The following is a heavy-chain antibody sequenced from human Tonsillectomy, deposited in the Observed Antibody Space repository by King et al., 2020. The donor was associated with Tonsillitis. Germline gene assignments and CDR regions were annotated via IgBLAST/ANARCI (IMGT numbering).Heavy chain of an antibody. J-gene: IGHJ6*02. CDR2: ISYDGSNK. CDR1: GFTFSSYA. Sequence: VQLVESGGGVVQPGRSLRLSCAASGFTFSSYAMHWVRQAPGKGLEWVALISYDGSNKYHADSAKGRFTISRDNSKTTLFLQMNSLRGEDTAVYYCARGGNMGRGTYYYYYGVDVWGQGTTVTVSS. V-gene: IGHV3-30-3*01. CDR3: ARGGNMGRGTYYYYYGVDV. D-gene: IGHD3-10*01.